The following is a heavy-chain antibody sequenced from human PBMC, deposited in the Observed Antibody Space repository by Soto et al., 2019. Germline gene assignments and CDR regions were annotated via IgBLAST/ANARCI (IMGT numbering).Heavy chain of an antibody. V-gene: IGHV3-23*01. CDR2: INGSGDYT. J-gene: IGHJ4*02. D-gene: IGHD1-20*01. CDR3: ARRITSSFDY. CDR1: GFTFSIYN. Sequence: EVQLLESGGGLVQPGGSLRLSCVASGFTFSIYNMNWVRQAPGKGLEWVSVINGSGDYTNYADSVKGRFTISRDNSKTTLYLQMNSLRADDTAVYFCARRITSSFDYWGQGTLVTVSS.